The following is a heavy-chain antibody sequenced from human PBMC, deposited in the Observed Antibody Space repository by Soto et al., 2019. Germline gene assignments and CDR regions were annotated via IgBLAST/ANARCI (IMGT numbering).Heavy chain of an antibody. D-gene: IGHD6-13*01. Sequence: QITLKESGPTLVKPTQTLTLTCTFSGFSLSTSGVGVGWIRQPPGKALEWLALIYWNDDKRYSPSLKSRLTITKDTSKNQVVLTMTNMDPVDTATYYCAHNGRRAAAGFFDYWGQGTLVTVSS. V-gene: IGHV2-5*01. J-gene: IGHJ4*02. CDR2: IYWNDDK. CDR1: GFSLSTSGVG. CDR3: AHNGRRAAAGFFDY.